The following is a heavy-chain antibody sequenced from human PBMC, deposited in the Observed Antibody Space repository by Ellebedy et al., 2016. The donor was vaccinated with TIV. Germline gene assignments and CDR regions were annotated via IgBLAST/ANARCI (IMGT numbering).Heavy chain of an antibody. D-gene: IGHD6-13*01. CDR2: INTGNGNT. J-gene: IGHJ4*02. CDR1: GYTFTSYA. CDR3: AREAIAAAKIQPNLEY. Sequence: AASVKVSCKASGYTFTSYAMHWVRQAPGQGLEWMGRINTGNGNTKYSQKFQGRVTITRDTSASKAFMELSSLRSEDTAVYFCAREAIAAAKIQPNLEYWGQGTLVTVSS. V-gene: IGHV1-3*04.